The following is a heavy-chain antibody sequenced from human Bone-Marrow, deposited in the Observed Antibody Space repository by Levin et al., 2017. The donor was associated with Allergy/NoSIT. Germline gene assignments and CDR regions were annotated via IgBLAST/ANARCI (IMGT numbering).Heavy chain of an antibody. CDR2: MSHDGNFK. D-gene: IGHD3-16*01. CDR3: TRGSGSYPWAVFDS. CDR1: EFTFSRYP. V-gene: IGHV3-30*04. J-gene: IGHJ4*02. Sequence: LSLTCAASEFTFSRYPMHWVRQAPGKGLEWVAVMSHDGNFKSYADSVRGRFTISRDNSENTLYLQMNSLRLEDTGLYYCTRGSGSYPWAVFDSWGLGTLVTVSS.